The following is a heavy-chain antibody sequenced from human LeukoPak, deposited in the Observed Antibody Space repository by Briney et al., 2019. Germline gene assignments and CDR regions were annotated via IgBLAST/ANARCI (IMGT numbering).Heavy chain of an antibody. D-gene: IGHD4-11*01. Sequence: GGSLRLSCAASGFSISSHFMTWVRQAPERGLEWVSVIYTGGITHYADSVAGRFTISRDISKNSLYLQMNNLRVEDTAVYYCARDQVTSGGGLDYWGKGTLVIVSS. CDR2: IYTGGIT. CDR3: ARDQVTSGGGLDY. V-gene: IGHV3-53*01. CDR1: GFSISSHF. J-gene: IGHJ4*02.